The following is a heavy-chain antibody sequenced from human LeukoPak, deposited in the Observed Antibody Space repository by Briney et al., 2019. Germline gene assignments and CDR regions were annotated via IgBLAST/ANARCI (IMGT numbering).Heavy chain of an antibody. D-gene: IGHD3-22*01. CDR1: GGSISSSSYY. Sequence: PSETLSLTCTVSGGSISSSSYYWGWIRQPPGKGLEWIGSIYYSGSTYYNPSLKSRVTISVDTSKNQFSLKLSSVTAADTAVYYCARDLLTYYYDSSGYYLDYWGQGTLVTVSS. CDR2: IYYSGST. J-gene: IGHJ4*02. V-gene: IGHV4-39*07. CDR3: ARDLLTYYYDSSGYYLDY.